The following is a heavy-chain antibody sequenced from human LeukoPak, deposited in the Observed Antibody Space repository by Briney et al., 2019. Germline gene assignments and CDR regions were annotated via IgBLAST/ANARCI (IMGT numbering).Heavy chain of an antibody. V-gene: IGHV3-48*04. CDR3: ARGYRRDGYSFDD. D-gene: IGHD5-24*01. J-gene: IGHJ4*02. CDR1: GFSLSSYS. CDR2: ISCSSSTI. Sequence: GGSMRLSCAASGFSLSSYSMNWVRQVQGKGLESISYISCSSSTIYYADSVKGRSTVSRDNAKNSLDLQMNSLRAEDTAVYYCARGYRRDGYSFDDWGQETLVTVSS.